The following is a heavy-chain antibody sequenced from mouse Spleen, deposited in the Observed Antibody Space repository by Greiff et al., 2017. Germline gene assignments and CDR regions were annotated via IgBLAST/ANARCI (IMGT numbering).Heavy chain of an antibody. D-gene: IGHD4-1*02. CDR3: ARHSQLGRDYFDY. J-gene: IGHJ2*01. CDR1: GFTFSSYA. V-gene: IGHV5-9-3*01. Sequence: EVQLVESGGGLVKPGGSLKLSCAASGFTFSSYAMSWVRQTPEKRLEWVATISSGGSYTYYPDSVKGRFTISRDNAKNTLYLQMSSLRSEDTAMYYCARHSQLGRDYFDYWGQGTTLTVSS. CDR2: ISSGGSYT.